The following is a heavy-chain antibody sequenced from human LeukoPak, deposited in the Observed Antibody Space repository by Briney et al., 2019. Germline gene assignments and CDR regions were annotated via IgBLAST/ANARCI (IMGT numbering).Heavy chain of an antibody. V-gene: IGHV3-33*01. Sequence: GGSLRLSCAASGFTFSSYGMHWVRQAPGKGLEWVAVIWYDGSNKYYADSVKGRFTISRDNSKNTLYLQMNSLRAEDTAVYYCARGVTTSYFYYYYGMDVWGQGTTVTVSS. CDR2: IWYDGSNK. CDR1: GFTFSSYG. D-gene: IGHD4-17*01. CDR3: ARGVTTSYFYYYYGMDV. J-gene: IGHJ6*02.